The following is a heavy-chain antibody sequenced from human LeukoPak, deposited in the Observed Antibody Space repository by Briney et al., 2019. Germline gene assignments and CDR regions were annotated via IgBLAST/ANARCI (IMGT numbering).Heavy chain of an antibody. V-gene: IGHV4-34*01. CDR3: ARGVVIAPQTFDY. D-gene: IGHD2-21*01. Sequence: PSETLSLTCAVYGGSFSAYYWSWIRQPPGKGLEWIGEINHSGSTNYNPSLKSRVTISVDTSKNQFSLKLSSVTAADTAVYYCARGVVIAPQTFDYWGQGTLVTVSS. CDR1: GGSFSAYY. CDR2: INHSGST. J-gene: IGHJ4*02.